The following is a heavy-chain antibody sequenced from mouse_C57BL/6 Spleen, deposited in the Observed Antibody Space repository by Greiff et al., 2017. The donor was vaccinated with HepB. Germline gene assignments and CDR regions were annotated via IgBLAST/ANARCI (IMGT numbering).Heavy chain of an antibody. CDR2: INPSNGGT. CDR3: ARFLYSNYDWFAY. J-gene: IGHJ3*01. Sequence: VQLQQPGTELVKPGASVKLSCKASGYTFTSYWMHWVKQRPGQGLEWIGNINPSNGGTNYNEKFKSKATLTVDKSSSTAYMQLSSLTSEDSAVYYCARFLYSNYDWFAYWGQGTLVTVSA. D-gene: IGHD2-5*01. CDR1: GYTFTSYW. V-gene: IGHV1-53*01.